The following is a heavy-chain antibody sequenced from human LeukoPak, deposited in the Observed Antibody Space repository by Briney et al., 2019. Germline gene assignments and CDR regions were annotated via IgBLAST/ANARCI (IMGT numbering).Heavy chain of an antibody. CDR2: IYYSGST. J-gene: IGHJ6*02. V-gene: IGHV4-30-4*01. CDR1: GGSISSGDYC. Sequence: SETLCLTCTVSGGSISSGDYCWSWIRQPPGKGLEWIGYIYYSGSTYYNPSLKSRVTISVDTSKNQFPLKLSSVTAADTAVYYCARDFYYGMDVWGQGTTVTVSS. CDR3: ARDFYYGMDV.